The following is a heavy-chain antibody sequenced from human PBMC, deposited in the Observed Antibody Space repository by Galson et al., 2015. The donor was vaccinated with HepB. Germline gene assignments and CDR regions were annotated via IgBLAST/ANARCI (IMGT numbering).Heavy chain of an antibody. CDR3: ARAKEGRGYFDY. Sequence: SEILSLTCAVSGDSISSDSWWSWVRQPPGEGLEWIGEIYHSGGTNYRPSLKSRVTISVDKSKNLFSLKLTFVTAADTAVYYCARAKEGRGYFDYWGQGTLVTVSS. V-gene: IGHV4-4*02. CDR1: GDSISSDSW. J-gene: IGHJ4*02. CDR2: IYHSGGT. D-gene: IGHD3-10*01.